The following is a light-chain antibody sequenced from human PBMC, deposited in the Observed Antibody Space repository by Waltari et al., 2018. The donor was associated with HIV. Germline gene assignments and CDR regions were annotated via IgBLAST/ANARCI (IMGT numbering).Light chain of an antibody. J-gene: IGKJ3*01. V-gene: IGKV3-20*01. Sequence: ETLLTQSPGPLSLSPGERVTLSCSTSDRLSSPFLAWYQQRPGQPPRLLIYAASTRATGIPDRFSGSGSGTDFTLTISRLEPEDFADYYCQQYDTAPFTFGPGTRVDIK. CDR3: QQYDTAPFT. CDR2: AAS. CDR1: DRLSSPF.